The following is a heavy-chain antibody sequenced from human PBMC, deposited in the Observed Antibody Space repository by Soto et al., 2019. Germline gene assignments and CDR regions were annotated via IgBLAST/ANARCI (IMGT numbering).Heavy chain of an antibody. D-gene: IGHD2-2*01. CDR2: IKSKTDGGTT. V-gene: IGHV3-15*01. J-gene: IGHJ3*02. CDR3: TTDIVVVPAALGSAPAGAFDI. Sequence: GGSLRLSCAASGFTFSNAWMSWVRQAPGKGLEWVGRIKSKTDGGTTDYAAPVKGRFTISRDDSKNTLYLQMNSLKTEDTAVYYCTTDIVVVPAALGSAPAGAFDIWGQGTMVTVSS. CDR1: GFTFSNAW.